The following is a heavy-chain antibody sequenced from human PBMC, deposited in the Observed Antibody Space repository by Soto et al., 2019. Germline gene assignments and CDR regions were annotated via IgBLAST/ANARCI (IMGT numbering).Heavy chain of an antibody. J-gene: IGHJ4*02. CDR2: ISGSGGTT. V-gene: IGHV3-23*01. CDR3: ARDKVATSGYYDC. CDR1: GFTFSDYG. Sequence: LRLSCEASGFTFSDYGMTWVRQAPGKGLEWVSTISGSGGTTFYADSVKGRFTISRDNSKNTLYLQMNSLRAEDTAVYSCARDKVATSGYYDCWGQGTPVTVSS. D-gene: IGHD3-22*01.